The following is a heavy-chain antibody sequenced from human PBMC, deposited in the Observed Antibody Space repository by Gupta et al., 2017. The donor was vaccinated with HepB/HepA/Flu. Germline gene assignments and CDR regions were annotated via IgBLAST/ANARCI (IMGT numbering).Heavy chain of an antibody. V-gene: IGHV3-48*02. CDR3: VRSTYHDFWSGSLPGAIDI. CDR1: GFSFSSFN. CDR2: ISSTSDSL. Sequence: EVQLVESGGTLVQPGGSLRVSCAASGFSFSSFNMNWVRQAPGKGLEWLSYISSTSDSLYYADSVKGRFSISRDNAKNSLYLQMNSLRDEDTAVYYCVRSTYHDFWSGSLPGAIDIWGRGTMVTVSS. D-gene: IGHD3-3*01. J-gene: IGHJ3*02.